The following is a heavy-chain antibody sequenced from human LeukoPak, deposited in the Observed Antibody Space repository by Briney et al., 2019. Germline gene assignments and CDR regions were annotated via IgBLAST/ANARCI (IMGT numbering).Heavy chain of an antibody. CDR3: ARDNGQSPGGY. V-gene: IGHV1-18*01. Sequence: ASVKVSCKASGYTFTSYGISWVRQAPGQGLEWMGWISAYNGNTNYAQKFQGRVTITADESTSTAYMELSSLRSEDTAVYYCARDNGQSPGGYWGQGTLVTVSS. J-gene: IGHJ4*02. D-gene: IGHD2-8*01. CDR2: ISAYNGNT. CDR1: GYTFTSYG.